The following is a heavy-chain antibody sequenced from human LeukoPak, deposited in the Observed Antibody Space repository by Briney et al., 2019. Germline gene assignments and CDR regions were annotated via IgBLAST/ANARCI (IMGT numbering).Heavy chain of an antibody. CDR3: ARALYYYDSSGYYFDY. J-gene: IGHJ4*02. CDR2: IIPILGIA. Sequence: GSSVKVSCKASGGTFSSYTISWVRQAPGQGLEWMGRIIPILGIANYAQKFQGRVTITADKSTSTAYMELSSLRSEDTAVYYCARALYYYDSSGYYFDYWGQGTLGTVSS. CDR1: GGTFSSYT. V-gene: IGHV1-69*02. D-gene: IGHD3-22*01.